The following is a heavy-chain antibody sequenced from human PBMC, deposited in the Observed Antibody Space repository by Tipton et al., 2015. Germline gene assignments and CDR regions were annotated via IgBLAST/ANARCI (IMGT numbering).Heavy chain of an antibody. Sequence: QLVQSGGGLVQPGRSLRLSCAASGFTFDDYAMHWVRQAPGKGLEWVSGISWNSNYIGYADSVKGRFTISRDNAKNSLYLQMNSLRTEDTALYYCAKDLPLPSGYYYGLDVWGQGTTVIVSS. CDR1: GFTFDDYA. V-gene: IGHV3-9*01. CDR3: AKDLPLPSGYYYGLDV. J-gene: IGHJ6*02. CDR2: ISWNSNYI.